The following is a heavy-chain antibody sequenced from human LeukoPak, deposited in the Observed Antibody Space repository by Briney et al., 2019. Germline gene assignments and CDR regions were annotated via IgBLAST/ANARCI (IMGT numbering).Heavy chain of an antibody. D-gene: IGHD1-1*01. V-gene: IGHV3-66*02. CDR1: GFIVSNNY. J-gene: IGHJ4*02. CDR3: ARSWNARLNFDY. Sequence: PGGSLRLSCAASGFIVSNNYMNWVRQAPGKGLEWVSVIHSGGSTYYADSVKGRFTISRDNSKNTVNLQMNDLRAEDTAVYYRARSWNARLNFDYWGQGTLVTVSS. CDR2: IHSGGST.